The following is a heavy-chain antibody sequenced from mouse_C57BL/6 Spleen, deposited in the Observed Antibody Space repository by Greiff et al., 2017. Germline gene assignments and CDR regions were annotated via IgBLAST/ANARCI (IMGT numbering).Heavy chain of an antibody. V-gene: IGHV5-6*02. Sequence: EVKLVESGGDLVKPGGSLKLSCAASGFTFSSYGMSLVRQTPDKRLEWVATISSGGSYPSYPDSVKGRFTISRDNAKNTLYLQMSRLKSEYTAMYYCARRGSTTVVDYYAMDYCGQGTSVTVSS. CDR1: GFTFSSYG. CDR2: ISSGGSYP. J-gene: IGHJ4*01. CDR3: ARRGSTTVVDYYAMDY. D-gene: IGHD1-1*01.